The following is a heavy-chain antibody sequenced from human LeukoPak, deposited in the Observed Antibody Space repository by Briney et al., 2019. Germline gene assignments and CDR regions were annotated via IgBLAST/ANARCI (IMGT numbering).Heavy chain of an antibody. Sequence: SETLSLTCAVYGGSFSGYYWSWIRQPPGKGLEWIGEINHSGSTNYNPSLKSRVTISVDTSKNQFSLKLSSVTAADTAAYYCARLSPIFLTTVTGMDYWGQGTLVTVSS. V-gene: IGHV4-34*01. CDR3: ARLSPIFLTTVTGMDY. CDR1: GGSFSGYY. CDR2: INHSGST. D-gene: IGHD4-17*01. J-gene: IGHJ4*02.